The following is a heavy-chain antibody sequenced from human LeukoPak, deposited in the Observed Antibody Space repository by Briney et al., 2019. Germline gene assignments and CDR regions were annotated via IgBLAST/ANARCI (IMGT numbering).Heavy chain of an antibody. J-gene: IGHJ4*02. CDR2: ISAYNGNT. V-gene: IGHV1-18*01. CDR1: GYTFTSYG. CDR3: ARVVWSRYYFDY. D-gene: IGHD3-10*01. Sequence: ASVKVSCKASGYTFTSYGISWVRQAPGQGLEWMGWISAYNGNTNYAQKLQGRVTMTTDTSTSTAYMELRSLRSDDTAVYYCARVVWSRYYFDYWGQGALVTVSS.